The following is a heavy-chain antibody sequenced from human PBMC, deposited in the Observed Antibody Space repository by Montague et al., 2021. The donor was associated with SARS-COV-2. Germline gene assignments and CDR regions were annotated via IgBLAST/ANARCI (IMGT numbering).Heavy chain of an antibody. CDR2: IYYSGST. J-gene: IGHJ3*02. CDR3: ARGSYGPDALDI. CDR1: GGSISSYY. Sequence: ETLSLTCTVSGGSISSYYWSWIRQPPGKGLEWIGYIYYSGSTNXNPXLKSRVTISLDTSKNQFSLKLNSVTAADTAVYYCARGSYGPDALDIWGQGTMVTVSS. D-gene: IGHD5-18*01. V-gene: IGHV4-59*01.